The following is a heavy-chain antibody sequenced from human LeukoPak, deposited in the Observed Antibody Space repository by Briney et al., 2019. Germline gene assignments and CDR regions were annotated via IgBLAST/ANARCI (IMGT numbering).Heavy chain of an antibody. Sequence: NRGESLKISCRGSGYSFTNYWIGWVRQMPGKGLEWMGIIYPGDSDPRYSPSFQGQVPISAGKSISTAYLQWSSLKASDTAMYYCARQRGGIQLWTTGHDAFDIWGQGTMVTVSS. CDR3: ARQRGGIQLWTTGHDAFDI. J-gene: IGHJ3*02. D-gene: IGHD5-18*01. CDR1: GYSFTNYW. V-gene: IGHV5-51*01. CDR2: IYPGDSDP.